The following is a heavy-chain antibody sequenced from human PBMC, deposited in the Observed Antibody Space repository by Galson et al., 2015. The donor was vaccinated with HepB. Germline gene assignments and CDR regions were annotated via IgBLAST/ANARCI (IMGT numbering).Heavy chain of an antibody. D-gene: IGHD3-10*01. CDR1: GFTFSNYG. CDR2: VSYDGSNK. Sequence: SLRLSCAASGFTFSNYGMHWVRQAPGKGLEWVAVVSYDGSNKFYADSVKGRFTISRDNSKNTLYLQMNSLRAEDTAVYNCAKDRRGSYFYYVMDVRGQGTTVTVSS. J-gene: IGHJ6*02. V-gene: IGHV3-30*18. CDR3: AKDRRGSYFYYVMDV.